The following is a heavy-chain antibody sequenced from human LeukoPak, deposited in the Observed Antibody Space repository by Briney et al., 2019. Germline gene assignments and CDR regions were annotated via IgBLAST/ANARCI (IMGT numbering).Heavy chain of an antibody. CDR1: GFSFNSDW. V-gene: IGHV3-7*01. CDR2: IKHDESEK. J-gene: IGHJ4*02. Sequence: GGSLRLSCAASGFSFNSDWMNWVRQAPGKGLEWVANIKHDESEKNYLDSVKGRFTISRDNAQNSLYLQMNGLRVEDTAVYYCTRRLDDWGQGTLVTVSS. D-gene: IGHD3-16*01. CDR3: TRRLDD.